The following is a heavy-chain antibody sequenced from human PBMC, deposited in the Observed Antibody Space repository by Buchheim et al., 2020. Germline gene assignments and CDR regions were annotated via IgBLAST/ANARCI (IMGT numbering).Heavy chain of an antibody. V-gene: IGHV3-30-3*01. J-gene: IGHJ4*02. CDR1: GFTFSSYA. CDR3: ARGGEGRYFDY. D-gene: IGHD7-27*01. CDR2: ISYDGSNK. Sequence: QVQLVESGGGVVQPGRSLRLSCAASGFTFSSYAMHWVRQAPGKGLEWVAVISYDGSNKYYADSVKGRFTISRHNSKNTLSLQMNSLRAEDTAVYYCARGGEGRYFDYWGQGTL.